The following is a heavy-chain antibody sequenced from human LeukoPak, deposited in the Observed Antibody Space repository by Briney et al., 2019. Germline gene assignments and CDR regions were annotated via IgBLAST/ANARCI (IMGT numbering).Heavy chain of an antibody. Sequence: ASVKVSCKASGYTFTSYGISWVRQAPGQGLEWMGWISAYNGNTNYAQKLQGRVTMTTDTSTSTAYMELRSLRSDDTAVYYCARVGGYIAAAGSFDYYMDVWGKGTTVTISS. CDR3: ARVGGYIAAAGSFDYYMDV. V-gene: IGHV1-18*01. D-gene: IGHD6-13*01. CDR2: ISAYNGNT. J-gene: IGHJ6*03. CDR1: GYTFTSYG.